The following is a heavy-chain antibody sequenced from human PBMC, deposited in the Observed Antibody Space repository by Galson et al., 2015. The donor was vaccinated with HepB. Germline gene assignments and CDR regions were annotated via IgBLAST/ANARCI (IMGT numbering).Heavy chain of an antibody. CDR1: GFTFSSYT. CDR3: AKKGDYVVRWYEGFDY. J-gene: IGHJ4*02. CDR2: IGGTGGST. V-gene: IGHV3-23*01. D-gene: IGHD4-17*01. Sequence: SLRLSCAASGFTFSSYTMSWVRQAPGKGLEWVSSIGGTGGSTYYADSVKGRFTISRDNSKNTLYLQMNSLRAEDTAVYYCAKKGDYVVRWYEGFDYWGQGTLVTVSS.